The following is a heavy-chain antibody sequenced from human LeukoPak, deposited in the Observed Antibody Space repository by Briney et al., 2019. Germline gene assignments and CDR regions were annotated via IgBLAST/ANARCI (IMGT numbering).Heavy chain of an antibody. V-gene: IGHV3-23*01. CDR1: GFTFAGYA. CDR2: ISDSGGTT. J-gene: IGHJ3*02. Sequence: GGSLRLSCAASGFTFAGYAMSWVRQAPGKGLEWVSGISDSGGTTYYADSVKGRFTISRDNSKNTLCLQMNSLRAEDTATYYCAREDPGPFDAFDTWGQGAKVTVSS. CDR3: AREDPGPFDAFDT.